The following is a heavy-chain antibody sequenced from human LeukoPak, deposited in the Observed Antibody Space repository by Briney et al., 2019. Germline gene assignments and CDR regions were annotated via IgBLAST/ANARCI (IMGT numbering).Heavy chain of an antibody. CDR3: ARRPGVVVPAAILGAFDI. CDR2: IYHSGST. CDR1: GYSISSGYY. Sequence: SETLSLTCAVSGYSISSGYYRGWIRPPPGKGLEWIGSIYHSGSTYYNPSLKSRVTISVDTSKNQFSLKLSSVTAADTAVYYCARRPGVVVPAAILGAFDIWGQGTMVTVSS. D-gene: IGHD2-2*02. V-gene: IGHV4-38-2*01. J-gene: IGHJ3*02.